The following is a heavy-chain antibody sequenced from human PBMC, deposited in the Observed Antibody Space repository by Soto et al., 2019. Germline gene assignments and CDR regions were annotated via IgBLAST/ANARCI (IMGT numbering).Heavy chain of an antibody. CDR1: GSTFSNDW. J-gene: IGHJ6*02. V-gene: IGHV3-74*01. CDR2: INSDGSST. Sequence: VQLVESGGGLLQPGGSLRLSCAVSGSTFSNDWMHWFRQAPGKGVVWVSHINSDGSSTNYADFVKGRFTIARDNAKNTVYLQMNSLRAEDTAVYYCARDRSYSLDVWGQGTAVTVSS. CDR3: ARDRSYSLDV.